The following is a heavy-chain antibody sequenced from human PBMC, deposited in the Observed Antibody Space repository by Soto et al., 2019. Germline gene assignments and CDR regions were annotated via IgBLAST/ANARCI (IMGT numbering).Heavy chain of an antibody. D-gene: IGHD4-4*01. CDR1: GGSISSRTFW. Sequence: QLQLQESGPGLVKPSETLSLTCSVSGGSISSRTFWWAWIRQPPGKGLEWLGDMYYSGSSYSSPSLKSRVTLSVDTSKNQLSLKLNSVTAADTAVYYCARHPRDDYNYGGSGIFDYWGQRTLVTVSS. CDR2: MYYSGSS. J-gene: IGHJ4*02. CDR3: ARHPRDDYNYGGSGIFDY. V-gene: IGHV4-39*01.